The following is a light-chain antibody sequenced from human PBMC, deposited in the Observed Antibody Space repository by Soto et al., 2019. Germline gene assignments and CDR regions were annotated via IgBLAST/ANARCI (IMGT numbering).Light chain of an antibody. CDR2: AAS. V-gene: IGKV1-39*01. CDR1: QSISSY. Sequence: DIQMTQSPSSLSASVRDRVTITCRASQSISSYLNWYQQKPGKAPKLLIYAASSLQSGVPSRFSGSGSGTDFTLTISSLQPEDSATYYCQQSYSTPRGITFGPGTKVDIK. J-gene: IGKJ3*01. CDR3: QQSYSTPRGIT.